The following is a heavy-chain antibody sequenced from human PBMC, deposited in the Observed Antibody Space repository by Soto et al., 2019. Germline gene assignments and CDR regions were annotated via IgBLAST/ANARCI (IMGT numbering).Heavy chain of an antibody. J-gene: IGHJ4*02. Sequence: QLQLQESGSGLVKPSQTLSLTCAVSGGSISSGGYSWSWIRQPPGKGLEWIGYIYHSGSTYYNPSLKSRVTISVDRSKTQFSLKLSSVTAADPAVYYCARETNVLPGGYFDYWGQGTLVTVSS. V-gene: IGHV4-30-2*01. CDR2: IYHSGST. CDR3: ARETNVLPGGYFDY. CDR1: GGSISSGGYS.